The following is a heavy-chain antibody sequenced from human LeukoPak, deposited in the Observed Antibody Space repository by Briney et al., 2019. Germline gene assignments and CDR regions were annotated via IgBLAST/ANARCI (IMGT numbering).Heavy chain of an antibody. V-gene: IGHV4-39*01. D-gene: IGHD5-12*01. J-gene: IGHJ4*02. CDR3: ARQAGDIVATATSFDY. Sequence: SETLSLTCTVSGGSISSSSYYWGWIRQPPGKGLEWIGSIYYSGSTYYNPSLKSRVTISVDTSKNQFSLKLSSVTAADTAVYYCARQAGDIVATATSFDYWGQGTLVTVSS. CDR2: IYYSGST. CDR1: GGSISSSSYY.